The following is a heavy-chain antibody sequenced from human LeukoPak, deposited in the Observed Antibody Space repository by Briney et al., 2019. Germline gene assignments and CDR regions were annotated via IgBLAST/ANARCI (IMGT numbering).Heavy chain of an antibody. CDR2: IIPIFGTA. CDR3: ARGEDYGDSLSPFDY. V-gene: IGHV1-69*01. J-gene: IGHJ4*02. D-gene: IGHD4-17*01. CDR1: GGTFSSYA. Sequence: ASVKVSCRASGGTFSSYAISWVRQAPGQGLEWMGGIIPIFGTANYAQKFQGRVTITEDESTSQAYMELSSLRSEDTAVYYCARGEDYGDSLSPFDYWGQGTLVTLPS.